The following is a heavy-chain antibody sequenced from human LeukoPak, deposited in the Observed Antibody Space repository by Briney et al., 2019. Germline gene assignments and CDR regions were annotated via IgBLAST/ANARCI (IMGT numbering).Heavy chain of an antibody. CDR3: ARARELISGSWFSDS. J-gene: IGHJ4*02. V-gene: IGHV3-21*01. Sequence: PGGSLRLSCEVSGSAFSSYRMSWVRQPPGKGLEWVSSISGNGAYIYYADSVKGPFPMSSDNAKNSLYLQLSSRRAQDTAVYYCARARELISGSWFSDSWGQGTLVSVSS. CDR1: GSAFSSYR. D-gene: IGHD3-3*02. CDR2: ISGNGAYI.